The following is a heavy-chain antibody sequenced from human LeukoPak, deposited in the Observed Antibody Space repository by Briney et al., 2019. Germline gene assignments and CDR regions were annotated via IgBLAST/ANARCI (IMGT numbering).Heavy chain of an antibody. CDR3: ARDEGPMGMTTYFDP. CDR2: IIPTFGTA. Sequence: TVKVCCKASGGNLSSYAISWVRQAPGQGLEWMGGIIPTFGTANYAQKFQGRVTITADESTSTAYMELSSLRSEDTAVYYCARDEGPMGMTTYFDPWGQGALVTVSS. J-gene: IGHJ5*02. V-gene: IGHV1-69*13. D-gene: IGHD4-17*01. CDR1: GGNLSSYA.